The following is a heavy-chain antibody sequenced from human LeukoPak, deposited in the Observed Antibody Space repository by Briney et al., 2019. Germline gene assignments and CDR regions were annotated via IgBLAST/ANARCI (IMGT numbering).Heavy chain of an antibody. D-gene: IGHD2-15*01. J-gene: IGHJ4*02. CDR3: AREWWNLLGTETAFDY. CDR1: GFTFSSYS. Sequence: GGSLRLSCAASGFTFSSYSMNWVRQAPGKGLEWVSSISSSSSYIYYADSVKGRFTISRDNAKNSLYLQMNSLRAEDTAVYYCAREWWNLLGTETAFDYWGQGTLVTVSS. CDR2: ISSSSSYI. V-gene: IGHV3-21*01.